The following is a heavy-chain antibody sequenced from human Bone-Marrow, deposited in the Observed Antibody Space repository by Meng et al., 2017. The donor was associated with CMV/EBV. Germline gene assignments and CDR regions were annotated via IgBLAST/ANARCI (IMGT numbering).Heavy chain of an antibody. D-gene: IGHD3-22*01. J-gene: IGHJ3*02. CDR1: AFTFSSYW. CDR3: ARGSSGPWAFDI. Sequence: GGSLRLSCAASAFTFSSYWMSWVRQAPGKGLEWVASINQYGSEEYSVDSVKGRFTISRDNAKNSLYLQMNSLRAEDTAVYYCARGSSGPWAFDIWGQGTMVTASS. CDR2: INQYGSEE. V-gene: IGHV3-7*01.